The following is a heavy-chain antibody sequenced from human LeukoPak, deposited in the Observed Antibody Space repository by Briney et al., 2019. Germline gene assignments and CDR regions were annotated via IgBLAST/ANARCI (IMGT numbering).Heavy chain of an antibody. CDR2: ISSSGNST. J-gene: IGHJ4*02. D-gene: IGHD6-13*01. V-gene: IGHV3-11*04. CDR3: ARVPLAAAGTIFDY. CDR1: GFTFSDYY. Sequence: GGSLRLSCAASGFTFSDYYMSWIRQAPGKGLEWVAYISSSGNSTYYSDSVRGRFTISRDNAKNSLHLQMNSLRAEDTAVYYCARVPLAAAGTIFDYWGQGTLVTVSS.